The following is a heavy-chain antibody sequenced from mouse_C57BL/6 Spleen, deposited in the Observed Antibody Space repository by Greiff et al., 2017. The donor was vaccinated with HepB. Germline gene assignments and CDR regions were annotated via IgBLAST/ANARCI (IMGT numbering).Heavy chain of an antibody. J-gene: IGHJ4*01. V-gene: IGHV1-26*01. CDR1: GYTFTDYY. Sequence: EVQLQQSGPELVKPGASVKISCKASGYTFTDYYMNWVKQSHGKSLEWIGDINPNNGGTSYNQKFKGKATLTVDKSSSTAYMELRSLTSEDSAVYYCAYPYYYAMDYWGQGTSVTVSS. CDR3: AYPYYYAMDY. CDR2: INPNNGGT.